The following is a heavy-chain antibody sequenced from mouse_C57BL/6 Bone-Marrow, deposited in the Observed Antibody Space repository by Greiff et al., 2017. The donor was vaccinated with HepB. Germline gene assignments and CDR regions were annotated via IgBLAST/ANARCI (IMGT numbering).Heavy chain of an antibody. CDR3: ARGPAYDGYHYAMDY. CDR1: GFTFSDYG. V-gene: IGHV5-15*01. Sequence: VQLKESGGGLVQPGGSLKLSCAASGFTFSDYGMAWVRQAPRKGPEWVAFISNLAYSIYYADTVTGRFTISRENAKNTLYLEMSSLRSEDTAMYYCARGPAYDGYHYAMDYWGQGTSVTVSS. D-gene: IGHD2-3*01. CDR2: ISNLAYSI. J-gene: IGHJ4*01.